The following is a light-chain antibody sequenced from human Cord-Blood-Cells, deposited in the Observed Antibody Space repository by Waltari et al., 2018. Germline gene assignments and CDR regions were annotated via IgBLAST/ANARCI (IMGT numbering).Light chain of an antibody. J-gene: IGKJ4*01. V-gene: IGKV3-15*01. CDR1: QSVSSN. CDR2: GAS. Sequence: EIVLTQSPPTLSVSPGERATLSCRASQSVSSNLVWYQQKPGQAPRLLIYGASTRATGIPARFSGSGSGTEYTLTISSLQSEDFAVYYCQQYNNWPLTFGGGTKVEIK. CDR3: QQYNNWPLT.